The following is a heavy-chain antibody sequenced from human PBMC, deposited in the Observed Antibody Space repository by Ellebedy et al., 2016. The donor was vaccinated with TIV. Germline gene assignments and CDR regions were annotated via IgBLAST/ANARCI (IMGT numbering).Heavy chain of an antibody. CDR2: INPNSGGT. V-gene: IGHV1-2*04. D-gene: IGHD4-17*01. CDR3: ARIALWALGYGDYGTEFDY. Sequence: ASVKVSXXASGYTFTGYYMHWVRQAPGQGLEWMGWINPNSGGTNYAQKFQGWVTMTRDTSISTAYMELSRLRSDDTAVYYCARIALWALGYGDYGTEFDYWGQGTLVTVSS. CDR1: GYTFTGYY. J-gene: IGHJ4*02.